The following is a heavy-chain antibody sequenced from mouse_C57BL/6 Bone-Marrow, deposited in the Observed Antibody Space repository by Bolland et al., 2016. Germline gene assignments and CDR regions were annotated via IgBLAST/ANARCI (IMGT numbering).Heavy chain of an antibody. J-gene: IGHJ3*01. Sequence: GSTYYPDTMERRFIISRDNTKKTLYQQMSSLRSEDTALYYCARHGTTVVAPFAYWGQGTLV. CDR2: GST. CDR3: ARHGTTVVAPFAY. D-gene: IGHD1-1*01. V-gene: IGHV5-2*01.